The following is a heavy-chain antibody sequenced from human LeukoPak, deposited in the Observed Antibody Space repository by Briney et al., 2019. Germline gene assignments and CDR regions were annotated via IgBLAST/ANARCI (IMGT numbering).Heavy chain of an antibody. D-gene: IGHD4-17*01. CDR2: MNPNSGNT. V-gene: IGHV1-8*01. CDR1: GYTFTSYD. J-gene: IGHJ6*02. Sequence: ASVTVSCKASGYTFTSYDINWVRQATGQGLEWMGWMNPNSGNTGYAQKFQGRVTMTRNTSISTAYMELSSLRSEDTAVYYCASVATVTTDYYGMDVWGQGTTVTVSS. CDR3: ASVATVTTDYYGMDV.